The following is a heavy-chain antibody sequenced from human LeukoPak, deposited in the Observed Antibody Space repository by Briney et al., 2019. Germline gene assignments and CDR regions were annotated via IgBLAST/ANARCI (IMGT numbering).Heavy chain of an antibody. V-gene: IGHV3-48*01. CDR1: GFTFSSYS. CDR2: ISESSSTI. Sequence: PGGSLRLSCAASGFTFSSYSMSWVRQAPGRGLEWISYISESSSTIYCVDSVKGRFTISRDDSKNTLYLQMNSLRAEDTAVYYCAREDSSGYYSLFDYWGQGTLVTVSS. D-gene: IGHD3-22*01. J-gene: IGHJ4*02. CDR3: AREDSSGYYSLFDY.